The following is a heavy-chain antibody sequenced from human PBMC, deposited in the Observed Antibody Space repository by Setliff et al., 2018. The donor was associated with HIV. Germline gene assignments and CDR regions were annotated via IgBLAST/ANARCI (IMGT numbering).Heavy chain of an antibody. V-gene: IGHV5-51*01. CDR1: AYSFTSYW. CDR3: ARGYWEWEDSIGDAFDI. CDR2: IYPGDSDT. Sequence: GESLKISCKGSAYSFTSYWIGWVRQMPGKGLEWMGIIYPGDSDTRYSPSFQGQVTISADKSISTAYLQWSSLRADDTAVYYCARGYWEWEDSIGDAFDIWGQGTMVTVSS. J-gene: IGHJ3*02. D-gene: IGHD3-3*01.